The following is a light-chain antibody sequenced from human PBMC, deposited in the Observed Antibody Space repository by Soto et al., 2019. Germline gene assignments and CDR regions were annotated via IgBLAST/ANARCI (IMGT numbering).Light chain of an antibody. CDR1: SSNIGAGFD. CDR2: GNN. V-gene: IGLV1-40*01. CDR3: QSSDGSHVL. J-gene: IGLJ2*01. Sequence: QSVLTQPPSVSGAPGQRVTFSCTGSSSNIGAGFDVHWYQQLPGAAPKLLIYGNNNRPSGVPDRFSVSKSETSASLAITGLQAEHEADYHCQSSDGSHVLFGGGSKLTVL.